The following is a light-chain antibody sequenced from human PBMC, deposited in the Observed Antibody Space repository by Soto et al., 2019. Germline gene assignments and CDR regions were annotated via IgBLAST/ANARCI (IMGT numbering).Light chain of an antibody. J-gene: IGKJ4*01. V-gene: IGKV3-15*01. CDR3: QQSEAWPLT. CDR1: QTIYNH. Sequence: DKLMSQSPATLSVYPGERVTLSCRASQTIYNHMSWFLQKPGQTPRLLIYDAIIRAPDVPARFSGSWSGTELTLPINSLQSEDFAVYYCQQSEAWPLTFGGGTKVEIQ. CDR2: DAI.